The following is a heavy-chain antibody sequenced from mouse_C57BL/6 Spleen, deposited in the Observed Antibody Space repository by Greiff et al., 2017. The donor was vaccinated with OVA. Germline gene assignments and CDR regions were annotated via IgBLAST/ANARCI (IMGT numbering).Heavy chain of an antibody. CDR3: ARGGRVDY. J-gene: IGHJ4*01. V-gene: IGHV1-50*01. CDR1: GYTFTSYW. CDR2: IDPSDSYT. Sequence: QVQLKQPGAELVKPGASVKLSCKASGYTFTSYWMQWVKQRPGQGLEWIGEIDPSDSYTNYNQKFKGKATLTVDTSSSTAYMQLSSLTSEDSAVYYCARGGRVDYWGQGTSVTVSS.